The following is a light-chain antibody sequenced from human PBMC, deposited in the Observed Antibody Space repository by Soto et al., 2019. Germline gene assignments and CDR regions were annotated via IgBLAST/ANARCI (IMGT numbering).Light chain of an antibody. CDR2: GAS. V-gene: IGKV3-15*01. J-gene: IGKJ1*01. CDR3: QQYYRGWT. CDR1: QSVRTK. Sequence: EMVMTQSPATLSVSLGERATLSCRASQSVRTKLAWYQKKPGQAPRILIYGASTRAAGIPARFSGSGSGTEFSLTTGSLQSEDFAVYDGQQYYRGWTSGQGTKVVSK.